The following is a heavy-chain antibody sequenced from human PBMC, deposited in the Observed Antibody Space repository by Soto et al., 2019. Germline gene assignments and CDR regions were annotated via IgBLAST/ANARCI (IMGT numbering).Heavy chain of an antibody. CDR1: GYSFTGYY. D-gene: IGHD2-2*01. Sequence: ASVKVSCKASGYSFTGYYMHWVRQAPGQGLEWMGWINPNSGGTNYAQKFQGRVTMTRDTSISTAYMELSRLRSDDTAVYYCSKDGTRPFSHGGSSNTKKNGFDPWGQGTPVTVSS. CDR2: INPNSGGT. CDR3: SKDGTRPFSHGGSSNTKKNGFDP. V-gene: IGHV1-2*02. J-gene: IGHJ5*02.